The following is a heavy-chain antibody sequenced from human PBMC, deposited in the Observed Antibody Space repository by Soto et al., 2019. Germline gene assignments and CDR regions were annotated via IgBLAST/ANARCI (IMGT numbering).Heavy chain of an antibody. V-gene: IGHV3-53*01. CDR1: GFTVSSNY. CDR3: ARASYSGTYFIGY. J-gene: IGHJ4*02. Sequence: EVQLVESGGGLIQPGGTLRLSCAASGFTVSSNYMSWVRQATGKGLEWVSLIYSGGSTDYPDSVKGRFTISRDNSKNTLYPQMNSLTADDTALYYCARASYSGTYFIGYWGQGTLVTVSS. D-gene: IGHD1-26*01. CDR2: IYSGGST.